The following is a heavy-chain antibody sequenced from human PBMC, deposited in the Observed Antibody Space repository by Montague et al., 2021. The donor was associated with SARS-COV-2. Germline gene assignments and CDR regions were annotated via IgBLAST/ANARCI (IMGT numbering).Heavy chain of an antibody. J-gene: IGHJ6*02. CDR2: INSDGSST. V-gene: IGHV3-74*01. CDR1: GFTLSSYW. Sequence: SLRLSCAASGFTLSSYWMHWVRQAPGKGLVWVSRINSDGSSTSYADSVKGRFTISRDNAKNTLCLQMNGLRAEDTAVYYCASDMATASYYYYGRAVGGQGTTVTVSS. CDR3: ASDMATASYYYYGRAV. D-gene: IGHD5-24*01.